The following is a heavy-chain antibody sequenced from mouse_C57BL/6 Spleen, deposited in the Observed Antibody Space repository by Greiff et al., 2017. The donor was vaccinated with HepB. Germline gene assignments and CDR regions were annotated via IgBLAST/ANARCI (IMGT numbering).Heavy chain of an antibody. D-gene: IGHD1-1*01. CDR1: GYTFTSYW. CDR2: IYPGSGST. J-gene: IGHJ1*03. Sequence: VQLQQPGAELVKPGASVKMSCKASGYTFTSYWITWVKQRPGQGLEWIGDIYPGSGSTNYNEKFKSKATLTVDTSSSTAYVQLSSLTSEDAAVYYCGSYGSSYWYFDVWGTGTTVTVSS. V-gene: IGHV1-55*01. CDR3: GSYGSSYWYFDV.